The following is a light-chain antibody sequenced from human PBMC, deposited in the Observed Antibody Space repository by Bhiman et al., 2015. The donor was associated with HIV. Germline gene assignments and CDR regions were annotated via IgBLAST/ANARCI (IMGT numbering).Light chain of an antibody. CDR2: DVS. J-gene: IGLJ2*01. CDR1: SSDVGTYNY. CDR3: CSYAGSYSV. Sequence: QSALTQPASVSGSPGQSITISCTGTSSDVGTYNYVSWYQQHSGKAPKLMIYDVSKRPSGVSNRFSGSKSGDTASLTISGLQAEDEADYYCCSYAGSYSVFGGGTKLTVL. V-gene: IGLV2-14*01.